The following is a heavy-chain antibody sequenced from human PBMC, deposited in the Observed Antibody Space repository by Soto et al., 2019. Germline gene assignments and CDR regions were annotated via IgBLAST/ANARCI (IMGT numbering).Heavy chain of an antibody. Sequence: GGSLRLSCAASGFTFSNAWMSWVRQAPGKGLEWVGRIKSKTDGGTTDYAAPVKGRFTISRDDSKNTLYLQMNSLKTEDTAVYYCTTDPPGGWELLRYDAFDIWGQGTMVTVSS. D-gene: IGHD1-26*01. J-gene: IGHJ3*02. CDR3: TTDPPGGWELLRYDAFDI. CDR2: IKSKTDGGTT. CDR1: GFTFSNAW. V-gene: IGHV3-15*01.